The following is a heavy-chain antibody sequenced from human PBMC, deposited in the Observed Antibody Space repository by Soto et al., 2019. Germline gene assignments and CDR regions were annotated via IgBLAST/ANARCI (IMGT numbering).Heavy chain of an antibody. Sequence: QVQLVQSGAEVKKPGSSVKVSCKASGGTFSSYAISWVRQAPGQGLEWMGGIIPIFGTANYAQKFQGRVTVPAEESRITPDKKPGSLSAGDTAVYSCARNRGHPWGQGTLVTVSS. CDR3: ARNRGHP. D-gene: IGHD3-10*01. V-gene: IGHV1-69*01. CDR2: IIPIFGTA. J-gene: IGHJ5*02. CDR1: GGTFSSYA.